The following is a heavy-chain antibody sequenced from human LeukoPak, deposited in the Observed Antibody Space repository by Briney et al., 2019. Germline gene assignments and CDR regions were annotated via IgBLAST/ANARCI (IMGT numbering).Heavy chain of an antibody. CDR3: ARDLTIAAAGTYGY. Sequence: GASVKVSCKTSGYTFTSYGVSWVRQAPGQGLEWMGWISTYNGNTNYAQNFQGRVTMTTDTSTSTAYMELRSLRSYDTAVYYCARDLTIAAAGTYGYWGQGTLVTVSS. CDR2: ISTYNGNT. CDR1: GYTFTSYG. J-gene: IGHJ4*02. V-gene: IGHV1-18*01. D-gene: IGHD6-13*01.